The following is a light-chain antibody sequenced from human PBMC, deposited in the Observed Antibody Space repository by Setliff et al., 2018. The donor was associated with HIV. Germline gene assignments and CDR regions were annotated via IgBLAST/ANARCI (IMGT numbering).Light chain of an antibody. CDR3: SSYTSSSPYV. V-gene: IGLV2-14*01. CDR1: SSDIGGYNF. CDR2: EVT. Sequence: QSALAQPASVSGSPGQSITISCTGTSSDIGGYNFVSWYQHHPGKAPKLMIYEVTNRPSGISNRFSGSKSGNTASLTIPGLQADDEADYYCSSYTSSSPYVFGTGTKVTVL. J-gene: IGLJ1*01.